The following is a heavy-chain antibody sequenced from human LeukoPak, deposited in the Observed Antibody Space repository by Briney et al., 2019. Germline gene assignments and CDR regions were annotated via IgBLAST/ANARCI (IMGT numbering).Heavy chain of an antibody. Sequence: PGRSLRLSCAASGFTFSSYGMHWVRQAPGKGLEWVAVISYDGSNKYYADSVKGRFTISRDNAKNSLYLQMNSLRAEDTAVYYCARYSDYGGNSDAFDIWGQGTMVTVSS. CDR2: ISYDGSNK. J-gene: IGHJ3*02. CDR3: ARYSDYGGNSDAFDI. V-gene: IGHV3-30*03. CDR1: GFTFSSYG. D-gene: IGHD4-23*01.